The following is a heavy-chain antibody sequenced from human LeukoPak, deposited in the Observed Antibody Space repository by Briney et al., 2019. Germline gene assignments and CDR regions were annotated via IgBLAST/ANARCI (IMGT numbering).Heavy chain of an antibody. D-gene: IGHD2-2*01. J-gene: IGHJ6*02. V-gene: IGHV4-34*01. CDR2: INHSGST. Sequence: SETLSLTCAVYGGSFSGYYWSWIRQPPGKGLEWIGEINHSGSTNYNPSLKSRVTISVDTSKNQFSLKLSSVTAADTAVYYCAKIRSTFSPRPNYYYYYNVDVWGQGTTVTVSS. CDR1: GGSFSGYY. CDR3: AKIRSTFSPRPNYYYYYNVDV.